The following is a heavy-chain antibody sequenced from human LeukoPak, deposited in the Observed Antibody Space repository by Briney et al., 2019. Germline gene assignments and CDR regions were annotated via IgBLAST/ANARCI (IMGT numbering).Heavy chain of an antibody. J-gene: IGHJ4*02. CDR1: GYTFTGYY. V-gene: IGHV1-2*02. CDR3: ARKRKVRSYFDY. CDR2: INPNSGGT. D-gene: IGHD3-3*01. Sequence: GASVKVSCKASGYTFTGYYMHWVRQAPGQGLGWMGWINPNSGGTNYAQKFQGRVTMTRDTSISTAYMELSRLRSDDTAVYYCARKRKVRSYFDYWGQGTLVTVSS.